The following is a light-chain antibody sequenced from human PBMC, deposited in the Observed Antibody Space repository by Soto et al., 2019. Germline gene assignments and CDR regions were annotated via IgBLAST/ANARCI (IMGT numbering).Light chain of an antibody. CDR1: SSDTAGYNY. Sequence: QSVLTQPASVSGSPGQSITIYCTGTSSDTAGYNYVSWYQQHPGKAPKLMIYEVSNRPSGVSNRFSGSQSGNTASLTISGLQAEDEANYYCSSYTTSNTPLYVFGTGTKLTVL. CDR3: SSYTTSNTPLYV. V-gene: IGLV2-14*01. CDR2: EVS. J-gene: IGLJ1*01.